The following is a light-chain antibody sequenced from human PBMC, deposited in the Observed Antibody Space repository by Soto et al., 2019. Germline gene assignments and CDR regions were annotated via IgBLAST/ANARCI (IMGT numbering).Light chain of an antibody. J-gene: IGLJ1*01. CDR2: SNN. V-gene: IGLV1-44*01. CDR3: AAWDDSLNGPGYV. Sequence: QSVLTQPPSASGTPGQRVTISCSGSSSNIGSNTVNWYQQIPGTAPKLLIYSNNQRPSGVPDRFSGSKSGTSASLAISGLQSEDEADYYCAAWDDSLNGPGYVFGTGTKLTVL. CDR1: SSNIGSNT.